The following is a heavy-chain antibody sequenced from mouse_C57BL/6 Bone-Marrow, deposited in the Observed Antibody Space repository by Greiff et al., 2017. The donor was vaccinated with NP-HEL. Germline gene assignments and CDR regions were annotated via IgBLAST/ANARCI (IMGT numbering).Heavy chain of an antibody. CDR1: GFTFSDYY. CDR3: ASPYDGYYVRFAY. CDR2: ISNGGGST. J-gene: IGHJ3*01. D-gene: IGHD2-3*01. Sequence: EVQRVESGGGLVQPGGSLKLSCAASGFTFSDYYMYWVRQTPEKRLEWVAYISNGGGSTYYPDTVKGRFTISRDNAKNTLYLQMSRLKSEDTAMYYCASPYDGYYVRFAYWGQGTLVTVSA. V-gene: IGHV5-12*01.